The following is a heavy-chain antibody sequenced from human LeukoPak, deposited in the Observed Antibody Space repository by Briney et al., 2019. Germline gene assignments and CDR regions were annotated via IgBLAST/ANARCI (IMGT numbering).Heavy chain of an antibody. J-gene: IGHJ5*02. Sequence: ASVKVSCKASGYTFTSYYMHWVRQAPGQGLEWMGIISPSGGSTSYAQKFQGRVTMTRDTSTSTVYMELSSLRSEDTAVYYCARAGLGYYDSSGYEDSWFDPWGQGTLVTVSS. CDR2: ISPSGGST. D-gene: IGHD3-22*01. CDR1: GYTFTSYY. V-gene: IGHV1-46*01. CDR3: ARAGLGYYDSSGYEDSWFDP.